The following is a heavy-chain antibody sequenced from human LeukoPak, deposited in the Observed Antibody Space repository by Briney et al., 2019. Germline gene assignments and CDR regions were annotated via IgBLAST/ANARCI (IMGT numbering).Heavy chain of an antibody. CDR3: ARLGGVDTAMVTDY. V-gene: IGHV4-39*01. CDR2: IYYSGST. CDR1: GGSISSSSYY. D-gene: IGHD5-18*01. J-gene: IGHJ4*02. Sequence: SETLSLTCTVSGGSISSSSYYWGWIRQPPGKGLEWIGSIYYSGSTYYNPSLKSRFTISVDTSKNQFSLKLSSVTAADTAVYYCARLGGVDTAMVTDYWGQGTLVTVSS.